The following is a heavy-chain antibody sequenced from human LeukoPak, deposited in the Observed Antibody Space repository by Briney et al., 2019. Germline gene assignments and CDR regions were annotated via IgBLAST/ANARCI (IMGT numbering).Heavy chain of an antibody. CDR3: AKDERNWNYNLASQTYD. CDR1: GFRFNSYA. J-gene: IGHJ4*02. D-gene: IGHD1-7*01. V-gene: IGHV3-23*01. CDR2: ISGSGVST. Sequence: GGSLRLSCAASGFRFNSYAMSWVRQAPGKGLEWVSAISGSGVSTYYADSVKGRFTVSRDNSKNTLYLQMSSLRAEDTAVYYCAKDERNWNYNLASQTYDWGQGTLVTVSS.